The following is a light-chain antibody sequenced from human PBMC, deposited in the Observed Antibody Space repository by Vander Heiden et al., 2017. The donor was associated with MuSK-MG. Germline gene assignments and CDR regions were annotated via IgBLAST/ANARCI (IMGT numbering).Light chain of an antibody. CDR3: GSFTSARTVI. CDR1: SSDVGGYNY. V-gene: IGLV2-14*03. Sequence: QSALTQPASVSGSPGQSITISCTGTSSDVGGYNYVSWFQQYPGKAPKLMIYDVTSRPSGVSNRFSGSKSGNTASLTISGLQAEDEADYVCGSFTSARTVIFGGGTKLTVL. J-gene: IGLJ2*01. CDR2: DVT.